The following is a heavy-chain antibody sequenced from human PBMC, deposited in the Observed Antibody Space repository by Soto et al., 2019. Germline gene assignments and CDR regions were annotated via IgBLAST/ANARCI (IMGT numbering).Heavy chain of an antibody. Sequence: PGGSLRLSCAASGFTFSNYATSWVRQAPGKGLEWVSGISASGRDTYFADSVKDRFTISRDSSKNTLYLQMNSLRAEDTAIYYCAKGKTSGWYYFDSWGQGTRVTVSS. CDR2: ISASGRDT. CDR1: GFTFSNYA. D-gene: IGHD6-19*01. J-gene: IGHJ4*02. V-gene: IGHV3-23*01. CDR3: AKGKTSGWYYFDS.